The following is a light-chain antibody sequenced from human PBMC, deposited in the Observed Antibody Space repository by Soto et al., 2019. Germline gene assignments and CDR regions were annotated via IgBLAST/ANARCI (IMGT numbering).Light chain of an antibody. CDR1: QSVRSSY. CDR3: QQYGGSPWT. Sequence: EIVLTQSPGTLSLSPGERVTLSCRASQSVRSSYLAWYQHKPGQAPRLLIYGASSRATGIPDRFSGGGSGTDFTLTISRLEPEDFAVYYCQQYGGSPWTFGQGTKVEIK. CDR2: GAS. J-gene: IGKJ1*01. V-gene: IGKV3-20*01.